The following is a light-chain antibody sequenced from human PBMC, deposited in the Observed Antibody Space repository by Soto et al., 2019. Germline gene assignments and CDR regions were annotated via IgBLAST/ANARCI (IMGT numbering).Light chain of an antibody. V-gene: IGKV1-39*01. CDR2: ATS. Sequence: DTQMTQSPSSLSASVGDRISITCRASQTASTYLNWYQQKAGQAPTLLISATSTLQSGVPSRFSGSGSGTEFTLTITSLQPEEFGTYYCQQTYSTPRTFGQGTKVAFK. CDR3: QQTYSTPRT. CDR1: QTASTY. J-gene: IGKJ1*01.